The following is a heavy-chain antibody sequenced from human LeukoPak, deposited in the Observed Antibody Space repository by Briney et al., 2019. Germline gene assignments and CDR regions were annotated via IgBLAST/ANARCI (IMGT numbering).Heavy chain of an antibody. CDR1: GFTFSSYA. Sequence: GGSLRLSCAASGFTFSSYAMHWVRQAPGKGREGVAVISYDGSNKYYADYVKVRFTSSRDNSKNTLYLQMNSLRAEDTAVYYCARDRGQKWLDDAFDIWGQGTMVTVSS. J-gene: IGHJ3*02. D-gene: IGHD6-19*01. CDR3: ARDRGQKWLDDAFDI. V-gene: IGHV3-30*04. CDR2: ISYDGSNK.